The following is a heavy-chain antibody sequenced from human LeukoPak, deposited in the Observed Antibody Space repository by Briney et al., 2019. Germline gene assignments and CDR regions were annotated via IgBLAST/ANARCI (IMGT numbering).Heavy chain of an antibody. Sequence: ASVKASCKVSGYTLTELSMHWVRQAPGKGLEWMGGFDPEDGETIYAQKFQGRVTMTEDTSTDTAYMELSSLRSEDTAVYYCATETLAAAVSSYWGQGTLVTVSS. J-gene: IGHJ4*02. V-gene: IGHV1-24*01. D-gene: IGHD6-13*01. CDR1: GYTLTELS. CDR2: FDPEDGET. CDR3: ATETLAAAVSSY.